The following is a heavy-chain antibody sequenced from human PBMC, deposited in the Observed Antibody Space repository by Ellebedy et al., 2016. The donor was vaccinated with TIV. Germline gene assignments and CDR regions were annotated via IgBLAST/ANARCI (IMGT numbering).Heavy chain of an antibody. CDR2: IKSKTDGGAA. D-gene: IGHD5-18*01. Sequence: GESLKISWAASGFTFSNAWMNWVRQAPGKGLEWVGRIKSKTDGGAADYAAPVKGRFTISRDDSKNTLYLQMNSLKTEDTAVYFCTTVYRYNYDSVWGQGTLVTVSS. J-gene: IGHJ4*02. V-gene: IGHV3-15*01. CDR3: TTVYRYNYDSV. CDR1: GFTFSNAW.